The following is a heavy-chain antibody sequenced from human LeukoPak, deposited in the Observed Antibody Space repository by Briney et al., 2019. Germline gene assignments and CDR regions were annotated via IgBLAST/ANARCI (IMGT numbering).Heavy chain of an antibody. J-gene: IGHJ6*02. CDR2: ISSSRNKK. CDR1: GSTFSNYA. Sequence: GGSLRLSCAASGSTFSNYAMSWVRQAPGKGLEWMALISSSRNKKYYVDAVQGRFTISRDNSRNTLFLQMNSLRAEDTAVYYCAKDRDVSDSFKKRMDVWGQGTTVTVSS. CDR3: AKDRDVSDSFKKRMDV. V-gene: IGHV3-30*02. D-gene: IGHD3-10*01.